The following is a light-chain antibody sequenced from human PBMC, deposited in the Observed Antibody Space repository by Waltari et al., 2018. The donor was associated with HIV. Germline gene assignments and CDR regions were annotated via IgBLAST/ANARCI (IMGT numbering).Light chain of an antibody. V-gene: IGKV3-15*01. J-gene: IGKJ1*01. CDR2: GSS. CDR1: QSVSSG. CDR3: QQYNNWPWT. Sequence: EIVMTQSPATLSVSPGERHTLSCRASQSVSSGLAWFQQKPGQGPRLLMYGSSIRATDIPARFSGSGSGTEFTLTINNLQSEDFAIYYCQQYNNWPWTFGQGTKVEI.